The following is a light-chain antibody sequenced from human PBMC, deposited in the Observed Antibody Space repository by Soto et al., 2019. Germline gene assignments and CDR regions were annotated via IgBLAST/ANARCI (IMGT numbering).Light chain of an antibody. CDR2: DVS. J-gene: IGLJ1*01. CDR3: SSDTSGSPRV. CDR1: SSDVGGYNY. V-gene: IGLV2-14*01. Sequence: QSALTQPASVSGSPGQSITISCTGTSSDVGGYNYVSWYQQHPGKAPKLMIYDVSNRPSGVSNRFSGSKSGNTASLTISGLMAEDGADYYCSSDTSGSPRVFGTGTKVTVL.